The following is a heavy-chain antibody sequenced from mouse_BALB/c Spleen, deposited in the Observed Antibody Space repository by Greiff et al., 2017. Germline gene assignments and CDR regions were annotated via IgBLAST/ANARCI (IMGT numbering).Heavy chain of an antibody. CDR1: GFTFSSYT. J-gene: IGHJ1*01. CDR2: ISNGGGST. D-gene: IGHD1-1*01. V-gene: IGHV5-12-2*01. CDR3: ARQGGSRNGYFDD. Sequence: EVQLVESGGGLVQPGGSLKLSCAASGFTFSSYTMPWVRQTPEKRLEWVAYISNGGGSTYYPDTVKGRFTISRDNAKSTLYLQMSSLKSEDTAMYYCARQGGSRNGYFDDWGAGTTVTVSS.